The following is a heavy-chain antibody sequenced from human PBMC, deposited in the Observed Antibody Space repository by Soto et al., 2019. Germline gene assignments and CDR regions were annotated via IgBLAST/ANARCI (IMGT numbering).Heavy chain of an antibody. CDR3: ERDHIAAAETDALDI. D-gene: IGHD6-25*01. J-gene: IGHJ3*02. CDR2: INPGTGAT. Sequence: SGKACCKSPVYPSSSYYMHWARQAPGQGLEWVGLINPGTGATTYAQKFQGRATMTSDTSTSTVYMELRSLTSEDTAVYYCERDHIAAAETDALDIWGQGTMVTVSS. V-gene: IGHV1-46*01. CDR1: VYPSSSYY.